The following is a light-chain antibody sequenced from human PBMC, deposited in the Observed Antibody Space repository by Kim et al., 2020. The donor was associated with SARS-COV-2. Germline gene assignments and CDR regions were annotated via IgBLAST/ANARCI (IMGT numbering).Light chain of an antibody. J-gene: IGKJ4*01. V-gene: IGKV1-12*01. CDR2: STS. CDR3: QQLNGFPLT. CDR1: ENICSW. Sequence: SASVGDRVTITCRASENICSWLAWYQQKPGKAPSLLIYSTSTLHSGVPSRFSGSGSGTDFTLTVGSLQPEDSAVYYCQQLNGFPLTFGGGTKLEI.